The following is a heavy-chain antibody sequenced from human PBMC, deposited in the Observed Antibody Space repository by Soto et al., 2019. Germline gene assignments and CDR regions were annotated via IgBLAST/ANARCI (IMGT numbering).Heavy chain of an antibody. CDR3: ARDRPAKTLSIFGVVTKKNWFDP. J-gene: IGHJ5*02. D-gene: IGHD3-3*01. CDR2: INPNSGGT. V-gene: IGHV1-2*02. CDR1: GYTFTGYY. Sequence: GASLKGSCKASGYTFTGYYMHRVGQAPGQRVEWMGWINPNSGGTNYAQKFQGRVTMARDTSISTAYMELSRLRSDDTAVYYCARDRPAKTLSIFGVVTKKNWFDPWGQGTLVTVSS.